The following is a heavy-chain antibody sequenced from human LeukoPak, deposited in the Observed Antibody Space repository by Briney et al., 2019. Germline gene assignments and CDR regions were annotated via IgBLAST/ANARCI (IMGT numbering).Heavy chain of an antibody. CDR1: GGSFSGYY. D-gene: IGHD3-10*01. Sequence: PSETLSLTCAVYGGSFSGYYWSWIRQPPGKGLEWIGEINHSGSTNYNPSLKSRVTISVDTSKNQFSLKLCSVTAADTAVYYCARGRLYYGSGSYYDYWGQGTLVTVSS. J-gene: IGHJ4*02. CDR2: INHSGST. CDR3: ARGRLYYGSGSYYDY. V-gene: IGHV4-34*01.